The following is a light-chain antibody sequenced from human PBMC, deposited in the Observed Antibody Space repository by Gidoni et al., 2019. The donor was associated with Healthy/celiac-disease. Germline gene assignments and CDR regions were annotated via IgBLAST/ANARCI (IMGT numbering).Light chain of an antibody. V-gene: IGKV1-9*01. J-gene: IGKJ4*01. CDR3: QQLNSYPLT. CDR1: QGMSSS. CDR2: AAS. Sequence: IQLTQSPSPPSASVGDRAAITGRARQGMSSSLAWYQQKPGKAPKLLLYAASTLQSGVPSRFSGSGSGPDFTLTISSLQPADFATYYCQQLNSYPLTFGGGTKVEIK.